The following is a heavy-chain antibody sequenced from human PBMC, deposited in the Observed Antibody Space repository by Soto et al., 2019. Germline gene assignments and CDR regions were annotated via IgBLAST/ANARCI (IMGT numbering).Heavy chain of an antibody. CDR1: GFTFSSYA. CDR3: AKDREGYFAWSFDY. CDR2: ISGSGGST. Sequence: AGGSLRLACAASGFTFSSYAMSWVRQAPGKGLEWVSAISGSGGSTYYADSVKGRFTISRDNSKNTLYLQMNSLRAEDTAVYYCAKDREGYFAWSFDYSGQGTLVTVSS. J-gene: IGHJ4*02. V-gene: IGHV3-23*01. D-gene: IGHD3-9*01.